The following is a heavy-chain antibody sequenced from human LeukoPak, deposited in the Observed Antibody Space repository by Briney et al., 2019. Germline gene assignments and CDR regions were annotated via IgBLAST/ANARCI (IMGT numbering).Heavy chain of an antibody. CDR2: ISSSSSYI. CDR1: GFTFSSYS. J-gene: IGHJ4*02. D-gene: IGHD5-18*01. V-gene: IGHV3-21*01. CDR3: ARPYDTARADY. Sequence: GGSLRLSCAASGFTFSSYSMNWVRQAPGKGLEWVSSISSSSSYIYYADSVKGRFTISRENAKNSLYLQMNSLRAEDTAVYYCARPYDTARADYWGQGTLVTVSS.